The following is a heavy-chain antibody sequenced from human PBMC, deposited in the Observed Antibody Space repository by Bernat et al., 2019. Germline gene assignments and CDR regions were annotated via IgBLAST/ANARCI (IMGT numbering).Heavy chain of an antibody. Sequence: QVQPVESGGGLVKPGGSLRLSCAASGFTFSDYYMSWIRQAPGKGLEWVSYISSSSSYTNYADSVKGRFTISRDNAKNSLYLQMNSLRAEDTAVYYCAGEGPYGDPFDYWGQGTLVTVSS. J-gene: IGHJ4*02. D-gene: IGHD4-17*01. V-gene: IGHV3-11*06. CDR3: AGEGPYGDPFDY. CDR2: ISSSSSYT. CDR1: GFTFSDYY.